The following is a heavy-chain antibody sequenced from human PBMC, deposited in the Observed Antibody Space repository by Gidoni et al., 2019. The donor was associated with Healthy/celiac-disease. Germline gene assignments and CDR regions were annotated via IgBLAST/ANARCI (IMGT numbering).Heavy chain of an antibody. Sequence: QLQLQESGPGLVKPSETLSLTCTVSGGSISSSSYYWGWIRQPPGKGLEWIGSIYYSGSTYYNPSLKSRVTISVDTSKNQFSLKLSSVTAADTAVYYCARHYYYDSSGYYSAFDYWGQGTLVTVSS. CDR3: ARHYYYDSSGYYSAFDY. V-gene: IGHV4-39*01. CDR2: IYYSGST. CDR1: GGSISSSSYY. J-gene: IGHJ4*02. D-gene: IGHD3-22*01.